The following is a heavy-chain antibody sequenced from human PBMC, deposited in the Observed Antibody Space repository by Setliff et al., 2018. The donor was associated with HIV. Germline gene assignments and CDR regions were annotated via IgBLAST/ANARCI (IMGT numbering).Heavy chain of an antibody. D-gene: IGHD2-15*01. V-gene: IGHV4-30-2*06. CDR1: GDSMSSGDYS. J-gene: IGHJ5*02. CDR3: ARGGASSKYLDP. CDR2: IYPSGRT. Sequence: PSETLSLTCAVSGDSMSSGDYSWNWIRQSPGKGLEWIGYIYPSGRTYYNPSLKSRVTLSVDTSKNQFSLSLTSVTGADTAVYYCARGGASSKYLDPWGQGTLVTVSS.